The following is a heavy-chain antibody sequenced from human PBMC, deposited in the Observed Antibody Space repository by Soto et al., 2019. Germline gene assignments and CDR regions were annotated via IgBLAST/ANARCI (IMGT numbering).Heavy chain of an antibody. V-gene: IGHV1-24*01. CDR2: FDPEDGET. Sequence: GASVKVSCKVSGYTLTELSMHWVRQAPGKGLEWMGGFDPEDGETIYAQKFRGRVTMTEDTSTDTAYMELSSLRSEDTAVYYCARCRPSYDPIDAFDMWGQGTMVTVSS. CDR3: ARCRPSYDPIDAFDM. J-gene: IGHJ3*02. D-gene: IGHD3-22*01. CDR1: GYTLTELS.